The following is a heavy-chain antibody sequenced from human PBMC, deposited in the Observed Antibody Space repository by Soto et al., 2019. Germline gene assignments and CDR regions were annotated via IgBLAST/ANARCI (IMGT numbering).Heavy chain of an antibody. Sequence: QVQLVQSGAEVKKPGASVKVSCKASGYTFTSYGISWVLQAPGQGLEWMGWISAYNGNTNYAQKLQGRVTMTTDTSTSTAYMELRSLRSDDTAVYYCASWNYDILTGYPGGFDPWGQGTLVTVSS. J-gene: IGHJ5*02. CDR1: GYTFTSYG. V-gene: IGHV1-18*01. D-gene: IGHD3-9*01. CDR2: ISAYNGNT. CDR3: ASWNYDILTGYPGGFDP.